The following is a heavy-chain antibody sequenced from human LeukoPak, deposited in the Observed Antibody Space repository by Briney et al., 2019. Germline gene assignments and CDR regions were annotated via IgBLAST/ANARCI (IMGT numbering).Heavy chain of an antibody. D-gene: IGHD2-8*02. J-gene: IGHJ4*02. Sequence: PSETLSLTCTVSGGPISSGDYYWSWIRQPPGKGLEWIGYIYNSGSTYYNPSLKSRVTISVDTSKNQFFLRLTSVTAADTAVYYCARGLGYSESTGVGDYWGQGTLVTVSS. CDR2: IYNSGST. CDR3: ARGLGYSESTGVGDY. V-gene: IGHV4-30-4*01. CDR1: GGPISSGDYY.